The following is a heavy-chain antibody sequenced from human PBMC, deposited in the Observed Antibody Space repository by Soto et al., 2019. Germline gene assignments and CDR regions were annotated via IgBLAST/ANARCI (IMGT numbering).Heavy chain of an antibody. J-gene: IGHJ6*02. CDR2: IYTSASI. Sequence: SETLSLTCSVSGADINTYSWTWIRQPAGKGLEWIGRIYTSASINYDPSLKGRVTLSVDTSTNQVSLRLASVTAADTAIYYCARDREAGYNFYYGMDVWGQGTTVTVSS. CDR1: GADINTYS. CDR3: ARDREAGYNFYYGMDV. D-gene: IGHD6-19*01. V-gene: IGHV4-4*07.